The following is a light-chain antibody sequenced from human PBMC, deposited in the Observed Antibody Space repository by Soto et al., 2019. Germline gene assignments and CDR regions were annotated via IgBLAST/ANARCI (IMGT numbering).Light chain of an antibody. V-gene: IGKV3-20*01. J-gene: IGKJ3*01. CDR3: QQYDTSYFT. CDR2: DAS. CDR1: QNISSKS. Sequence: EIVLTQSPGTLSLSPGERATLSCKAGQNISSKSLAWYQQKPGQAPRLLIYDASTRAADIPDRFSGGGSGTEFTLTVNRLEPEDFAMYYCQQYDTSYFTFGPGTKVEFK.